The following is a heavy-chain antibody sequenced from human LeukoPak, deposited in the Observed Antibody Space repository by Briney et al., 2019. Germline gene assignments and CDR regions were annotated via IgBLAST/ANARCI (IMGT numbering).Heavy chain of an antibody. CDR1: SGSISTSNYY. CDR2: IFYSGST. Sequence: SSETLSLTCTVSSGSISTSNYYWGWVRQPPGKALEWIGNIFYSGSTNYNPSLKSRVTISVDTSKNQFSLKLSSVTAADTAVYYCASAGYYDSSGYYADWGQGTLVTVSS. CDR3: ASAGYYDSSGYYAD. D-gene: IGHD3-22*01. J-gene: IGHJ4*02. V-gene: IGHV4-61*05.